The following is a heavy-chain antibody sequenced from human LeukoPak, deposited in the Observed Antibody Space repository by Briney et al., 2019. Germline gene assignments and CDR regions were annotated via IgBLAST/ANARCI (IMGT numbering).Heavy chain of an antibody. J-gene: IGHJ3*02. D-gene: IGHD3-10*01. CDR3: ARDVSSGGAFDI. V-gene: IGHV3-21*01. Sequence: ETLSLTCAVSGGSISSSNWWSWVRQPPGKGLEWVSSISSSSSYIYYADSVKGRFTISRDNAKNSLYLQMNSLRAEDTAVYYCARDVSSGGAFDIWGQGTMVTVSS. CDR2: ISSSSSYI. CDR1: GGSISSSN.